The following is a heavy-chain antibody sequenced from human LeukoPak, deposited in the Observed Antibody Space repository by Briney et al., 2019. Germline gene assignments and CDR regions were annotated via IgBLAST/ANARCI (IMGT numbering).Heavy chain of an antibody. J-gene: IGHJ4*02. Sequence: GGSLRLSCAASGFTFSNYAMNWVRQAPGRGLEWVSDISRSGGSTYYVDSVKGRFTISRDNSKNTMCLQMNSLRAEDTAVYYCASRRAGSGNYYLDYWGQGTLVTVSS. V-gene: IGHV3-23*01. CDR1: GFTFSNYA. D-gene: IGHD3-10*01. CDR2: ISRSGGST. CDR3: ASRRAGSGNYYLDY.